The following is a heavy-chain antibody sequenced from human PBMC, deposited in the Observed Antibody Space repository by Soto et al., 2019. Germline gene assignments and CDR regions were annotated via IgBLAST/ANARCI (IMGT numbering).Heavy chain of an antibody. J-gene: IGHJ6*02. D-gene: IGHD1-20*01. Sequence: PGGSLRLSCAASGFTFSSYWMSWVRQAPGKGLEWVANIKQDGSEKYYVDSVKGRFTISRDNAKNSLYLQMNSLRAEDTAVYYCAREYNWNDGWRYYYYGMDVWGQGTTVTVSS. CDR2: IKQDGSEK. CDR1: GFTFSSYW. V-gene: IGHV3-7*03. CDR3: AREYNWNDGWRYYYYGMDV.